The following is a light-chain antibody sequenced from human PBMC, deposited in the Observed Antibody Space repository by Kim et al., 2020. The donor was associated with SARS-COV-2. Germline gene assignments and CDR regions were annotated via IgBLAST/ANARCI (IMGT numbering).Light chain of an antibody. V-gene: IGLV1-51*01. CDR2: DDD. CDR3: GSWDTSLNAGV. Sequence: QSVLTQPPSVSAAPGQKVTISCSGSSSNIGNNYISWYQHLPATAPKLLIYDDDRRPSGIPDRFSGSKSGTSATLAITGLQTGNEADYYCGSWDTSLNAGVFGGGTQLTVL. CDR1: SSNIGNNY. J-gene: IGLJ2*01.